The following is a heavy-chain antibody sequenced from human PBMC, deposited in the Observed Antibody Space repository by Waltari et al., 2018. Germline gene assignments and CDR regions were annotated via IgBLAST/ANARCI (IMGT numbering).Heavy chain of an antibody. V-gene: IGHV3-21*01. D-gene: IGHD1-26*01. CDR2: ISSSSSYI. CDR1: GFTFSSYS. J-gene: IGHJ4*02. Sequence: EVQLVESGGGLVKPGGSLRLSCAASGFTFSSYSMNWVRQAPGKGLEWVSSISSSSSYIYYADSVKGRFTISRDNAKNSLYLQMNSLRAEDTAVYYCARDPRDGYYDSLNYWGQGTLVTVSS. CDR3: ARDPRDGYYDSLNY.